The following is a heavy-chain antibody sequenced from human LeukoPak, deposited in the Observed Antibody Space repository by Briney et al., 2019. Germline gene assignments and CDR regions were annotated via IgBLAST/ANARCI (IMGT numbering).Heavy chain of an antibody. CDR2: IYYSGST. CDR3: ARGGYYYFDY. CDR1: GGSISSYY. V-gene: IGHV4-59*01. J-gene: IGHJ4*02. Sequence: SETLSLTCTVSGGSISSYYWSWIRQPPGKGLAWIGYIYYSGSTNYNPSLKSRVTISVDTSKNQFSLKLSSVTAADTAVYYCARGGYYYFDYWGQGTLVTVSS. D-gene: IGHD3-22*01.